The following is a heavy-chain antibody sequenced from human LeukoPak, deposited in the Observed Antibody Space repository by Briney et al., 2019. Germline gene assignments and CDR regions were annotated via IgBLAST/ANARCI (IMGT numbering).Heavy chain of an antibody. CDR1: GYTFNSYG. CDR3: ARGGAVSDY. V-gene: IGHV1-18*01. D-gene: IGHD3-16*01. J-gene: IGHJ4*02. Sequence: ASVKVSCKASGYTFNSYGMSWVRQAPGQGLEWMGWFSTYNGNTYYAQKFQGRVTMITDTSTRTAYMEMRRLRSDDTAVYYCARGGAVSDYWGQGTLVTVFS. CDR2: FSTYNGNT.